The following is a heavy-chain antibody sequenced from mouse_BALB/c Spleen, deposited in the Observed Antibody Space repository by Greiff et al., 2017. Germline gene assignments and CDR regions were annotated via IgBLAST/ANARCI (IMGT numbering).Heavy chain of an antibody. V-gene: IGHV2-9*02. CDR3: ARDDYYGSGPSFDY. Sequence: VQLQQSGPGLVAPSQSLSITCTVSGFSLTSYGVHWVRQPPGKGLEWLGVIWAGGSTNYNSALMSRLSISKDNSKSQVFLKMNSLQTDDTAMYYCARDDYYGSGPSFDYWGQGTTLTVSS. J-gene: IGHJ2*01. D-gene: IGHD1-1*01. CDR1: GFSLTSYG. CDR2: IWAGGST.